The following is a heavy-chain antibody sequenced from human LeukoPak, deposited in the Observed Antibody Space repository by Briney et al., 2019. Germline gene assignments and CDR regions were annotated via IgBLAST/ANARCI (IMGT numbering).Heavy chain of an antibody. CDR3: TRLESDGSGFYAFDS. J-gene: IGHJ5*01. D-gene: IGHD3-22*01. CDR2: IRNKANSYAT. CDR1: GFSFSGSP. Sequence: GGSLRLSCAASGFSFSGSPMHWVRQASGKGLEWVGRIRNKANSYATAYAASVKGRFTISRDDSKNTAYLQMNSLKTEDTAVYYCTRLESDGSGFYAFDSWGQGTLVTVSS. V-gene: IGHV3-73*01.